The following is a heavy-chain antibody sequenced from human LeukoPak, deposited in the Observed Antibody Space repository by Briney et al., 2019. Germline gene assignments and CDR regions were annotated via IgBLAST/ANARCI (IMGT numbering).Heavy chain of an antibody. Sequence: ASVKVSCKASGYTFTSYDINWVRQATGQGLEWMGWMNPNSGNTGYAQKFQGRVTMTRNTSISTAYMELSSLRSEDTAVYYCARVTRTSRTGIRYFDLWGRGTLVTVSS. CDR2: MNPNSGNT. CDR1: GYTFTSYD. CDR3: ARVTRTSRTGIRYFDL. J-gene: IGHJ2*01. D-gene: IGHD3-10*01. V-gene: IGHV1-8*01.